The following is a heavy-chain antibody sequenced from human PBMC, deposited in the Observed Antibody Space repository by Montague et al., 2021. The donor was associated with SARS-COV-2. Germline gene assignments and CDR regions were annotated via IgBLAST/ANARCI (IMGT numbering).Heavy chain of an antibody. CDR2: IFQSGTT. Sequence: SETLSLTCTVSGYSISDGYYWVWIRQPPGKGLEWIGNIFQSGTTCYNPSLERRSTMSVDTSKNQFSLKLSSVTAADTAVYYCAREHWENYYDFWSGTNLASDYPYYGMDVWGQGTTVTVSS. V-gene: IGHV4-38-2*02. CDR3: AREHWENYYDFWSGTNLASDYPYYGMDV. D-gene: IGHD3-3*01. J-gene: IGHJ6*02. CDR1: GYSISDGYY.